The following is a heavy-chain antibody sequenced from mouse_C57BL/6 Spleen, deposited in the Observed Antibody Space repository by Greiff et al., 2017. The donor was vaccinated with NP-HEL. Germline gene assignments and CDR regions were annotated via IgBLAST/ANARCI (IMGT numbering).Heavy chain of an antibody. V-gene: IGHV4-1*01. J-gene: IGHJ1*03. CDR2: INPDSSTI. Sequence: EADGVDFSRYWMSWVRRAPGKGLEWIGEINPDSSTINYAPSLKDKFIISRDNAKNTLYLQMSKVRSEDTALYYCARNYYGSSYWYFDVWGTGTTVTVSS. CDR3: ARNYYGSSYWYFDV. CDR1: GVDFSRYW. D-gene: IGHD1-1*01.